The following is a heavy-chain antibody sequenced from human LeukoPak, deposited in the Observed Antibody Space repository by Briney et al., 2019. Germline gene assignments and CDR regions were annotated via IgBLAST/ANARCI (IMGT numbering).Heavy chain of an antibody. D-gene: IGHD4-17*01. CDR1: GFTVSGNC. V-gene: IGHV3-48*02. Sequence: GGSLRLSCAASGFTVSGNCMNWVRQAPGKGLEWISYIDSDTYGNTIYYPHTVKGRFTISRDNAKNSLYLQMDSLRDEDTAVYYCARDRDYAFDYWGQGTLVTVSS. CDR2: IDSDTYGNTI. J-gene: IGHJ4*02. CDR3: ARDRDYAFDY.